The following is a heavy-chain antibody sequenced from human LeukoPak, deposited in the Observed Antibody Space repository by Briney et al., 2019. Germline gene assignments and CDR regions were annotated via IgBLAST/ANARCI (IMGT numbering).Heavy chain of an antibody. Sequence: ASVKVSRKASGYTFTSYGISWVRQAPGQGLEWMGWISAYNGNTNYAQKLQGRVTMTTDTSTSTAYMELRSLRSDDTAVYYCASTELDYYYYYGIDVWGQGTTVTVSS. D-gene: IGHD6-6*01. CDR3: ASTELDYYYYYGIDV. J-gene: IGHJ6*02. CDR1: GYTFTSYG. CDR2: ISAYNGNT. V-gene: IGHV1-18*01.